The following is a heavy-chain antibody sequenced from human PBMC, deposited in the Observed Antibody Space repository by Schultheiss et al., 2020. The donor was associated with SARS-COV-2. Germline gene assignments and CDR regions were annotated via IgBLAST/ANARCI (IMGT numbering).Heavy chain of an antibody. CDR2: IWYDGSNK. CDR1: GFTFSNYA. CDR3: ARARVVPAAISYFDY. D-gene: IGHD2-2*01. V-gene: IGHV3-30*01. J-gene: IGHJ4*02. Sequence: GGSLRLSCAASGFTFSNYAMHWVRQAPGKGLEWVAVIWYDGSNKYYADSVKGRFTISRDNSKNTLYLQMNSLRAEDTAVYYCARARVVPAAISYFDYWGQGTLVTVSS.